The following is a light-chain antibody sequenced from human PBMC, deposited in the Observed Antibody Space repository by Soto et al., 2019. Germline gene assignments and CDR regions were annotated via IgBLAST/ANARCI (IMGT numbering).Light chain of an antibody. CDR3: SSYAGSNNPVV. CDR1: SSDVGGYNY. Sequence: QSALTQPPSASGSPGQSVTISCTGTSSDVGGYNYVSWYQQHPGKAPKLMLYEVTKRPSGVPDRFSGSKSGNTASLTVSGLQAEDEADYYCSSYAGSNNPVVFGGGTKLTV. CDR2: EVT. V-gene: IGLV2-8*01. J-gene: IGLJ2*01.